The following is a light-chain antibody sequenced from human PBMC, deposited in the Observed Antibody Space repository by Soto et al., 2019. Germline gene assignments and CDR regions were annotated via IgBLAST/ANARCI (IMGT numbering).Light chain of an antibody. J-gene: IGKJ1*01. CDR2: GAS. CDR3: QQYNNWPPWT. V-gene: IGKV3-15*01. Sequence: EVVMTQSPDTLSVSPVERATLSCMASQSVSSNLAWYQQRLGQAPRLLIYGASTRATGIPARFSGSGSGTEFTLTISSLQSEDFAVYYCQQYNNWPPWTFGQGTKVDIK. CDR1: QSVSSN.